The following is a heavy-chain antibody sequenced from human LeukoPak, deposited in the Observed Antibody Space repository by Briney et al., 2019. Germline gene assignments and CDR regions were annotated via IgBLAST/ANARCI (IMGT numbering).Heavy chain of an antibody. J-gene: IGHJ3*02. D-gene: IGHD3-3*01. V-gene: IGHV3-21*01. CDR3: AREAYDFWSGSDAFDI. Sequence: GGSLRLSCAASGFTFSSYSMNWVRQAPGKGLEWVSSISSSSSYIYYADSVKGRFTISRDNSKNTLYLQMNSLRSEDTAVYYCAREAYDFWSGSDAFDIWGQGTMVTVSS. CDR2: ISSSSSYI. CDR1: GFTFSSYS.